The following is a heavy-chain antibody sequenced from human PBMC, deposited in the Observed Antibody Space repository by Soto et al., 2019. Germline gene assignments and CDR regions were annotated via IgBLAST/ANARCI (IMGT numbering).Heavy chain of an antibody. CDR1: GYTFTSYG. D-gene: IGHD3-9*01. CDR3: ARDLSYDILTGQGAFDI. CDR2: ISAYNGNT. Sequence: ASVKVSCKASGYTFTSYGISWVRQAPGQGLEWMGWISAYNGNTNYAQKLQGRVTMTTDTSTSTAYMELRSLRSDDTAVYYCARDLSYDILTGQGAFDIWGQGTMVTVSS. J-gene: IGHJ3*02. V-gene: IGHV1-18*01.